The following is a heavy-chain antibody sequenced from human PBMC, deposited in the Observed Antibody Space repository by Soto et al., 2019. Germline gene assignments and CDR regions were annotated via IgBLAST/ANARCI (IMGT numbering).Heavy chain of an antibody. CDR2: IYSDGTT. CDR3: ARDRSGSSGYYGLDV. J-gene: IGHJ6*02. V-gene: IGHV3-53*01. CDR1: GITVSSNY. Sequence: PGGSLRLSCAASGITVSSNYMTWVRQAPGKGLEWVSLIYSDGTTYYGDSVKGRFTISRDSSKNTLYLQMNSLRAEDTAVYYCARDRSGSSGYYGLDVWGQGTTVTVSS. D-gene: IGHD3-10*01.